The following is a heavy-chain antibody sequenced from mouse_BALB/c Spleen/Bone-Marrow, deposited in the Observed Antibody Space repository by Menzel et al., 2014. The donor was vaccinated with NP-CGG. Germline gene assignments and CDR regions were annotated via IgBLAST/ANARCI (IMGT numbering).Heavy chain of an antibody. CDR2: IDPANGNT. Sequence: VQLQQSGAELVKPGASVKLSCTASGFNIKDNYMHWVRQRPGQSLEWIGRIDPANGNTKYDPKFKGKATITADKSSNTAYLQLSSLTSEDTAVYYGGSYYYGRNSFTYWGQGTLVTVSA. CDR3: GSYYYGRNSFTY. J-gene: IGHJ3*01. D-gene: IGHD1-1*01. V-gene: IGHV14-3*02. CDR1: GFNIKDNY.